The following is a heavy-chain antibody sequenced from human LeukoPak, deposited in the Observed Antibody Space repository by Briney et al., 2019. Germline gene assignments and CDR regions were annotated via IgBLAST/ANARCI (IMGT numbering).Heavy chain of an antibody. Sequence: GGSLRLSCAASGFTFSSYSVNWVRQAPGKGLGWVSSISSSSSSTIYYADSVKGRFTISRDNAKNSLYLQMNSLRAEDTAVYYCARESYDSSGYYYGYWGQGTLVTVSS. CDR2: ISSSSSSTI. V-gene: IGHV3-48*01. CDR3: ARESYDSSGYYYGY. CDR1: GFTFSSYS. J-gene: IGHJ4*02. D-gene: IGHD3-22*01.